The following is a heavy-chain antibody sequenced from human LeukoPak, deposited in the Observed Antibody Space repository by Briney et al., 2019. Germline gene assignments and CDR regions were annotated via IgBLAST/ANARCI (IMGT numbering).Heavy chain of an antibody. V-gene: IGHV3-23*01. CDR1: GFTFSDYA. CDR2: ISGSGGNT. CDR3: ARAPWPKTTVTTH. J-gene: IGHJ4*02. D-gene: IGHD4-17*01. Sequence: GGSLRLSCAASGFTFSDYAMNWVRQAPGKGLEWVSTISGSGGNTYYADSVKGRFTISRDNSKNTLYLQMNSLRAEDTAVYYCARAPWPKTTVTTHWGQGTLVTVSS.